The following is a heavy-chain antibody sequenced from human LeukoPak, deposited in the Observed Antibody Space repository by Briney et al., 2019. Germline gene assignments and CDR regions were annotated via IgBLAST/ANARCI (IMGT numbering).Heavy chain of an antibody. J-gene: IGHJ5*02. D-gene: IGHD3-3*02. CDR2: MNPNSGNT. V-gene: IGHV1-8*01. CDR1: GYTFTSYD. Sequence: ASVKVSCKASGYTFTSYDINWVRQATGQGLEWMGWMNPNSGNTGYAQKFQGRVTMTRNTSISTAYMELSSLRSEDTAVYYCARAGAGHPVRGALNWFDPWGQGTLVTVSS. CDR3: ARAGAGHPVRGALNWFDP.